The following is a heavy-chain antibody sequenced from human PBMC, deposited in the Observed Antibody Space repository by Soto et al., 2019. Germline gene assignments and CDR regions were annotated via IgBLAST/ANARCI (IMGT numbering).Heavy chain of an antibody. CDR1: GYSFASYW. Sequence: GESLKISCQGSGYSFASYWISWVRQLPGPGLDWMGRIDPIDSYTNYSPSFQGHVTISADKSISTAYLQWSSLKASDTAMYYCARRYCSSASCPRNYYGMDVWGQGTTVTVSS. CDR3: ARRYCSSASCPRNYYGMDV. V-gene: IGHV5-10-1*01. J-gene: IGHJ6*02. D-gene: IGHD2-2*01. CDR2: IDPIDSYT.